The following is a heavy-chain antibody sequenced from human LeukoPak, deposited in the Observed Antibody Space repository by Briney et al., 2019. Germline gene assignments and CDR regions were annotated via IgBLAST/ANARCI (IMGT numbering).Heavy chain of an antibody. D-gene: IGHD1-14*01. Sequence: SETLSLTCTVSGGSISSYYWSWIRQPAGKGLEWIGRIYTSGSTNYNPSLKSRVTMSVDTSKNQFSLKLSSVTAADTAVYYCARATPNRLHSYYMDAWGKGTTVTVSS. J-gene: IGHJ6*03. CDR3: ARATPNRLHSYYMDA. V-gene: IGHV4-4*07. CDR2: IYTSGST. CDR1: GGSISSYY.